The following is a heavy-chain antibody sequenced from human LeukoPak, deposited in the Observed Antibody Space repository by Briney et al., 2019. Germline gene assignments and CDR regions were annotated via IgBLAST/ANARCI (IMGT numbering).Heavy chain of an antibody. CDR1: GYTFTSYA. J-gene: IGHJ4*02. Sequence: ASVKVSCKASGYTFTSYAMHWVRQAPGQRLEWMGWINAGNGNTKYSQKFQDRVTITRDTSASTGYMELSSLTSEDTAVYYCARGALSPDFDYWGQGILVTVSS. CDR2: INAGNGNT. V-gene: IGHV1-3*01. CDR3: ARGALSPDFDY.